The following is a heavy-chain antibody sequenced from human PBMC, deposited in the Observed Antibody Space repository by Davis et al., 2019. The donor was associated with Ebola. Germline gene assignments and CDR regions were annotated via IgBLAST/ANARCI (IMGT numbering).Heavy chain of an antibody. CDR1: GFTFADYA. D-gene: IGHD6-25*01. V-gene: IGHV3-9*01. J-gene: IGHJ6*02. CDR3: VAANYYGMDV. CDR2: ITWNSGIF. Sequence: PAGSLTLSCAASGFTFADYAMHWVRQGPGTGLEWVSGITWNSGIFAYADSVRGRFTISRDNAANSLYLKMNSLRAEDTALYYCVAANYYGMDVWGQGTAVTVS.